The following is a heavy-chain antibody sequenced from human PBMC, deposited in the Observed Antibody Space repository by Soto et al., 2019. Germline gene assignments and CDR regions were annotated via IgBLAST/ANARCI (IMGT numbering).Heavy chain of an antibody. V-gene: IGHV4-34*01. D-gene: IGHD6-25*01. CDR1: GGSFSGYY. Sequence: SETLSLTCAVYGGSFSGYYWSWIRQPPGKGLEWIGEINHSGSTNYNPSLKSRVTISVDTSKNQFSLKLSSVTAADTAVYYCARLQRRDYCGQGTRVIVSS. J-gene: IGHJ4*02. CDR2: INHSGST. CDR3: ARLQRRDY.